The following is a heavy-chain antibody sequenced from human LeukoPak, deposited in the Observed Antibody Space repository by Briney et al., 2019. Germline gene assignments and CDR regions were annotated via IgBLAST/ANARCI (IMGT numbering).Heavy chain of an antibody. J-gene: IGHJ4*02. D-gene: IGHD2-15*01. CDR2: ISYDGSNK. Sequence: PGRSLRLSCAASGFTFSSYAMHWVRQAPGKGLEWVAVISYDGSNKYYADSVKGRFTISRDNSKNTLYLQMNSLRAEDTAVYYCALRRYCSGGSCYSGNYWGQGTLVTVSS. CDR3: ALRRYCSGGSCYSGNY. CDR1: GFTFSSYA. V-gene: IGHV3-30-3*01.